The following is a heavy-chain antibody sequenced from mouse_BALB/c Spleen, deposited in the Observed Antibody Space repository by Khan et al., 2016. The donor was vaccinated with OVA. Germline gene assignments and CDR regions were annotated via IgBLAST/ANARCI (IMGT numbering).Heavy chain of an antibody. J-gene: IGHJ4*01. D-gene: IGHD2-10*01. CDR1: GFSLTTYG. V-gene: IGHV2-6-1*01. Sequence: VKLEESGPGLAAPSQSLSITCTISGFSLTTYGVHWVRQPPGKGLEWLVVIWSDGTTNYNSALKSRLTITKDKSQSQVFLKMNSLQTDDTAIYFCARQPYYHYNIMDYWGQGTSVTVSS. CDR2: IWSDGTT. CDR3: ARQPYYHYNIMDY.